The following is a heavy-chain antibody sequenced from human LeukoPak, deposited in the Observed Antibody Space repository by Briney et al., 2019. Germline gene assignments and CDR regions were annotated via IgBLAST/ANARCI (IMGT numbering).Heavy chain of an antibody. V-gene: IGHV1-2*02. D-gene: IGHD3-10*01. CDR2: INPNSGDT. CDR3: ARAPRITMVRGAASFDY. J-gene: IGHJ4*02. Sequence: ASVKVSCKASGYTFTGYYMHWVRQAPGQGLEWMGWINPNSGDTNYAQKFQGRVTMTRDTSISTAYMELSRLRSEDTAVYYCARAPRITMVRGAASFDYWGQGTLVTVSS. CDR1: GYTFTGYY.